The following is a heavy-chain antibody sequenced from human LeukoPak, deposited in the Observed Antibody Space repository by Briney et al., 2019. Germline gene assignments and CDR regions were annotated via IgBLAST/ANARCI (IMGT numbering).Heavy chain of an antibody. Sequence: SETLSLTCTVSGGSISSSSDYWGWIRQAPGKGLEWIGSIYYHENTYYNSSLKSRVTISVDTSKNQFSLKLSSVTAADTAVYYCARVRGRLSPGGYTVTTSGFRRWFDPWGQGTLVTVSS. J-gene: IGHJ5*02. CDR1: GGSISSSSDY. CDR2: IYYHENT. CDR3: ARVRGRLSPGGYTVTTSGFRRWFDP. D-gene: IGHD4-17*01. V-gene: IGHV4-39*01.